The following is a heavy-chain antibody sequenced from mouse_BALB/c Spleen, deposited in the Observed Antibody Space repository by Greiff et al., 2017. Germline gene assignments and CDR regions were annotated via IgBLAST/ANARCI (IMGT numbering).Heavy chain of an antibody. Sequence: VQVVESGAELAKPGASVKMSCKASGYTFTSYWMHWVKQRPGQGLEWIGYINPSTGYTEYNQKFKDKATLTADKSSSTAYMQLSSLTSEDSAVYYCARNYYGSSFDYWGQGTTLTVSS. CDR3: ARNYYGSSFDY. CDR2: INPSTGYT. J-gene: IGHJ2*01. CDR1: GYTFTSYW. D-gene: IGHD1-1*01. V-gene: IGHV1-7*01.